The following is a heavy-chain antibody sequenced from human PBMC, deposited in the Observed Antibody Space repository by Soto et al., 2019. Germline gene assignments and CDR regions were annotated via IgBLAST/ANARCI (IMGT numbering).Heavy chain of an antibody. D-gene: IGHD3-10*01. CDR3: ARVGYGSGSYLDGMDV. V-gene: IGHV4-34*01. CDR1: GGSFSGYY. Sequence: SETLSLTCAVYGGSFSGYYWSWIRQPPGKGLEWIGEINHSGSTNYNPSLKSRVTISVDTSKNQFSLKLSSVTAADTAVYYCARVGYGSGSYLDGMDVWGQGTTVTVSS. J-gene: IGHJ6*02. CDR2: INHSGST.